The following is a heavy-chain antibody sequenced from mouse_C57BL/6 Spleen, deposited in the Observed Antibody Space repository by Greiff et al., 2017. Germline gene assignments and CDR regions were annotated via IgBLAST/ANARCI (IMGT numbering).Heavy chain of an antibody. J-gene: IGHJ1*03. D-gene: IGHD1-1*01. CDR2: IRLQSDNYAT. Sequence: EVQVEESGGGLVQPGGSMKLSCVASGFTFSNYWMNWVRQSPEKGLEWVAQIRLQSDNYATHYAESVKGRFTISRDDSKSSVYLQMNHLRAEDTGIYYCTGQRITTVVARYWYFDGWGTGTTVTVSS. CDR1: GFTFSNYW. V-gene: IGHV6-3*01. CDR3: TGQRITTVVARYWYFDG.